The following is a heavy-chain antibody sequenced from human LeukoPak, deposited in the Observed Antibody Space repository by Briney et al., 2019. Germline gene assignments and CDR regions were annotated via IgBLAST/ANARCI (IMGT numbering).Heavy chain of an antibody. J-gene: IGHJ4*02. V-gene: IGHV4-59*01. D-gene: IGHD7-27*01. CDR1: GGSFSGYY. Sequence: SETLSLTCAVYGGSFSGYYWSWIRQPPGKGLEWIGYIFYSGNTNYNPSLKSRVTISLDTSKNRFSLNLSSVTAADTAVYYCARSLSFSGAFDSWGQGTLVTVSS. CDR3: ARSLSFSGAFDS. CDR2: IFYSGNT.